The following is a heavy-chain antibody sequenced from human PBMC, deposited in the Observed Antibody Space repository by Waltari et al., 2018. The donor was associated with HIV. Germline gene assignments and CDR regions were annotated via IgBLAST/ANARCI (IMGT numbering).Heavy chain of an antibody. D-gene: IGHD3-10*01. CDR3: ARGQYYSMDV. CDR2: INRDGSTI. CDR1: GFTFSSSW. Sequence: EVQLVESGGGLVQPGGSLRLSCSASGFTFSSSWMRWVRQAPGKGLVWVSGINRDGSTIRYADSVKGRFTISRDNAKNTLYLQMNSLRAEDTALYYCARGQYYSMDVWGQGTTVTVSS. V-gene: IGHV3-74*01. J-gene: IGHJ6*02.